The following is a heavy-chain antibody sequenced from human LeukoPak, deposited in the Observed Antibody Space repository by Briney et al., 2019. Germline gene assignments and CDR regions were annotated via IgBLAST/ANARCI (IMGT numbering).Heavy chain of an antibody. Sequence: GASVKVSCKTSGYTFTSYEINWVRQATGQALEWMGYINPRSGKTGYAQTFQGRITMTMNTSISTAYMELSSLTSGDTAVYYCTRDVLLYFGESSGFDPWGQGILVTVSS. V-gene: IGHV1-8*01. CDR1: GYTFTSYE. D-gene: IGHD3-10*01. CDR3: TRDVLLYFGESSGFDP. J-gene: IGHJ5*02. CDR2: INPRSGKT.